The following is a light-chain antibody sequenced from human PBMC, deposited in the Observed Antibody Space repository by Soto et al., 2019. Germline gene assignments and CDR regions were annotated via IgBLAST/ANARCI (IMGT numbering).Light chain of an antibody. CDR1: QPISRN. V-gene: IGKV3-15*01. CDR2: GAS. Sequence: EIVMTQSPDNLSVSLGQGATLSCRASQPISRNLAWYQQKPGQAPRLLIYGASTRATDIPGRFSGGGSGTEFTLTISSLQSEDFAIYFCQQYNTCPRTFGQGTKVDIK. J-gene: IGKJ1*01. CDR3: QQYNTCPRT.